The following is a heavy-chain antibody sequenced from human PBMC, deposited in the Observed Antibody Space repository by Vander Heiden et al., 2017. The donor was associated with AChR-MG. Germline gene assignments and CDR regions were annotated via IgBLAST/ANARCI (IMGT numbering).Heavy chain of an antibody. CDR2: ISHDGTLQ. V-gene: IGHV3-30*18. J-gene: IGHJ4*02. CDR1: GFPFSHDG. CDR3: GKEWSKFSSGWFFDY. D-gene: IGHD6-19*01. Sequence: QVQPVESGGGVGQRGRSLRLPCAASGFPFSHDGMHWVRQAPGRGLEWVGVISHDGTLQFHADSVKGRFTLSRDNSKNTLYLQMNNLRDEDSAVYYCGKEWSKFSSGWFFDYWGQGIPVIVS.